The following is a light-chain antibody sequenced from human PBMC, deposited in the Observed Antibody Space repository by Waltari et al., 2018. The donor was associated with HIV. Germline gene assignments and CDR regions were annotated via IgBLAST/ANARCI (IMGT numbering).Light chain of an antibody. CDR3: QTWGTVIGV. CDR1: GEYRSYG. V-gene: IGLV4-69*01. CDR2: VTTYGRH. Sequence: QLVVTQSPSVSAPLGASVKLTCTLSGEYRSYGVAWHQQQPERGPRYLLTVTTYGRHTNIAGFPERFLGSGSGTERYRTLANLQSEDGAVYYCQTWGTVIGVFGGGTQLTVL. J-gene: IGLJ3*02.